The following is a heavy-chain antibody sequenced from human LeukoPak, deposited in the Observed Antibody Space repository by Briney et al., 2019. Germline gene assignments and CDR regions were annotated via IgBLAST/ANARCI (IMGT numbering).Heavy chain of an antibody. CDR2: IKRDGSEI. J-gene: IGHJ4*02. D-gene: IGHD5-12*01. Sequence: GGSLRLSCVASGFTFSNYWMGWVRQAPGKGLEWVASIKRDGSEIYYVDSVKGRFTISRDNAKNSLYLQMNSLRAEDSAVYYCARDKWIFDYWGQGTLVTVSS. CDR3: ARDKWIFDY. V-gene: IGHV3-7*01. CDR1: GFTFSNYW.